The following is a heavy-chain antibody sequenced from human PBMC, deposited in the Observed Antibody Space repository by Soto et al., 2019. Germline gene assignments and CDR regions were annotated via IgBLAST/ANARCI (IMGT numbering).Heavy chain of an antibody. CDR3: ARAQAAIPASFDY. J-gene: IGHJ4*02. CDR1: GFTFSSYS. Sequence: GGSLRLSCAASGFTFSSYSMNWVRQAPGKGLEWVSSISSSSSYIYYADSVKGRFTISRDNAKNSLYLQMNSLRAEDTAVYYCARAQAAIPASFDYWGQGTLVTVSS. V-gene: IGHV3-21*01. D-gene: IGHD2-2*01. CDR2: ISSSSSYI.